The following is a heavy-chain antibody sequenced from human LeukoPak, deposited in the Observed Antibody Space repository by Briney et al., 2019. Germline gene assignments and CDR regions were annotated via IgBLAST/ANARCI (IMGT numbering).Heavy chain of an antibody. V-gene: IGHV3-49*04. J-gene: IGHJ4*02. CDR2: IRARAYGGAA. Sequence: GGSLRLSRTTSGFTLGDYAMSWVRQAPGKGLKWVGFIRARAYGGAADYAASVKGRFAISREDSNSVAYLQMNSLKAEDTAMYYCARVGTAIIGSDPVDYWGQGTLVTVSS. D-gene: IGHD2-21*02. CDR3: ARVGTAIIGSDPVDY. CDR1: GFTLGDYA.